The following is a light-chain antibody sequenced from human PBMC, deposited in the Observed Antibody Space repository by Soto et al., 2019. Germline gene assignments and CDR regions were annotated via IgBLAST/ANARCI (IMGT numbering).Light chain of an antibody. CDR3: QKYGSPGT. J-gene: IGKJ1*01. CDR2: GAS. Sequence: EIVMTQSPATLSVSPGERATLSCRASQSVSSKLAWYQQKPGQAPRLLIYGASNRATGIPDRFSGSGSGTDFTLTISRLEPDDSAVYYCQKYGSPGTFGQGTKVDIK. CDR1: QSVSSK. V-gene: IGKV3-20*01.